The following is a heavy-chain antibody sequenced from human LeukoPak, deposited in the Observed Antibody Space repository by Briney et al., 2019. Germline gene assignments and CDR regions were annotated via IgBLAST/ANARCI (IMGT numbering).Heavy chain of an antibody. CDR2: IGGTTRDT. CDR1: GFTFSTFS. V-gene: IGHV3-48*01. CDR3: ARDFRYSFDY. Sequence: GGSLRLSCAASGFTFSTFSMNWVRQAPGKGLEWLSYIGGTTRDTYYADSVRGRFTISRDNAMNSVYLQMNSLRAEDTAVYYCARDFRYSFDYWGQGALVTVSS. D-gene: IGHD1-26*01. J-gene: IGHJ4*02.